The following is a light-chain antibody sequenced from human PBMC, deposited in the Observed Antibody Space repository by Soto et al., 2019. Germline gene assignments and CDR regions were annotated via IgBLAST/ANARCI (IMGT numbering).Light chain of an antibody. Sequence: EILMTQSPATLSVSPGDRATLSCRASQSIGSNLAWYQHKPGQVPRLLSYSASSMATGVPARFSGSGSGTAFTLTISSLQSEDFVVYYCQQHNNWPWTFGPGTKVDIK. J-gene: IGKJ1*01. V-gene: IGKV3D-15*01. CDR2: SAS. CDR1: QSIGSN. CDR3: QQHNNWPWT.